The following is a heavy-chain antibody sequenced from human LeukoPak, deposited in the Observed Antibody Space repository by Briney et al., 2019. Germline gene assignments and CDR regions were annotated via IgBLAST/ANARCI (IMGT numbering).Heavy chain of an antibody. Sequence: SETLSLTCTVSGGSISSSSYYWGWIRQPPGTGLEWIGSIYYSGSTYYNPSLKSRVTISVDTSKNQFSLKLSSVTAADTAVYYCARPISGSYEAWFDPWGQGTLVTVSS. V-gene: IGHV4-39*01. CDR2: IYYSGST. J-gene: IGHJ5*02. CDR1: GGSISSSSYY. D-gene: IGHD1-26*01. CDR3: ARPISGSYEAWFDP.